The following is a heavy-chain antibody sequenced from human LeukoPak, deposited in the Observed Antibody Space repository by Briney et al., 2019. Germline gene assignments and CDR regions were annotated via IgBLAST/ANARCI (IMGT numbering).Heavy chain of an antibody. CDR3: ARGRGGSYHY. V-gene: IGHV3-74*01. CDR2: SSSDGSST. J-gene: IGHJ4*02. D-gene: IGHD1-26*01. CDR1: GFTFSSYW. Sequence: GGSLRLSCVASGFTFSSYWMHWVRQAPGKGLVWVSRSSSDGSSTVYADSVEGRFTISRDNAKNTLYLQMNGLRAEDTAVYYCARGRGGSYHYWGQGTLVTVSS.